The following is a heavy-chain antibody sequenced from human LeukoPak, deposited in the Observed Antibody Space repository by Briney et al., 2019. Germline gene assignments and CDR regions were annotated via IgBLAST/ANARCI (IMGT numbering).Heavy chain of an antibody. D-gene: IGHD6-13*01. CDR1: GGSIGSSSYY. Sequence: SETLSLTCTVSGGSIGSSSYYWGWIRQPPGKGLEWIGSIYYSGSTYYNPFLKSRVTISVDTSKNQFSQKLSSVTAADTAVYYCARVDSSNWYDSRGYFDYWGQGTLVTVSS. CDR2: IYYSGST. V-gene: IGHV4-39*01. CDR3: ARVDSSNWYDSRGYFDY. J-gene: IGHJ4*02.